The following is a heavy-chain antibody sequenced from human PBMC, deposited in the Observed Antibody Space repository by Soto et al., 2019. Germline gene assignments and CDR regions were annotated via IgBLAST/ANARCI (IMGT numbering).Heavy chain of an antibody. CDR2: IYYSGST. J-gene: IGHJ2*01. CDR1: GGSISSSSYY. CDR3: ARQLSEYSGYDLGYWYFDL. D-gene: IGHD5-12*01. V-gene: IGHV4-39*01. Sequence: QLQLQESGPGLVKPSETLSLTCTVSGGSISSSSYYWGWIRQPPGKGLEWIGSIYYSGSTYYNPSLKSLVTISVDTSKNQFSLKLSSVTAADTAVYYCARQLSEYSGYDLGYWYFDLWGRGTLVTVSS.